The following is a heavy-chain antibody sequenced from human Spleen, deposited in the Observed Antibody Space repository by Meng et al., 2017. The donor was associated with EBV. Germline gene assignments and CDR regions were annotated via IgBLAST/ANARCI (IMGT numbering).Heavy chain of an antibody. CDR3: AAIIGSPQDDY. CDR1: GFTFSTYA. Sequence: VKLVGAGGGVVQPGRSLRLSCAASGFTFSTYAMYWVRQAPGKGLEWVAIISYDGSDKYYADSVKGRFTISRDNSRSTMYLQMNSLRPEDTAVYFCAAIIGSPQDDYWGQGTLVTVSS. D-gene: IGHD1-26*01. V-gene: IGHV3-30*03. J-gene: IGHJ4*02. CDR2: ISYDGSDK.